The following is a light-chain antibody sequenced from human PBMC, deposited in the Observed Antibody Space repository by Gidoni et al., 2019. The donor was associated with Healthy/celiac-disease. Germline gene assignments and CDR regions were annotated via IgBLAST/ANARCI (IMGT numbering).Light chain of an antibody. J-gene: IGKJ1*01. CDR2: GAS. Sequence: EIVMTQSPATLSVSPGERATLSCRASQSVSSNLAWYQQKPGQAPRLLIYGASTRATGIPARFSGSGYGTEFTLTISRLQSEDFAVYYCQQLRTFGQGTKVEIK. V-gene: IGKV3-15*01. CDR3: QQLRT. CDR1: QSVSSN.